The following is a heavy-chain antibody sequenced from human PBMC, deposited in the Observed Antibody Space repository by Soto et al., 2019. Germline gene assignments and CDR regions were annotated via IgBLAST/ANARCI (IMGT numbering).Heavy chain of an antibody. J-gene: IGHJ6*02. CDR1: GYTFTGYY. CDR2: INPNSGGT. CDR3: AREGPIAARSGSADYYYYGMDV. Sequence: ASVKVSCKASGYTFTGYYMHWVRQAPGQGLEWMGWINPNSGGTNYAQKFQGWITMTRDTSISTAYMELSMLRSDDTAVYYGAREGPIAARSGSADYYYYGMDVWGQGTTVTVSS. V-gene: IGHV1-2*04. D-gene: IGHD6-6*01.